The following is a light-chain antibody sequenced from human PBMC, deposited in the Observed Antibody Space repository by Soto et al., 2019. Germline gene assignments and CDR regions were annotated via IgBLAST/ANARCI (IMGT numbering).Light chain of an antibody. CDR2: GDN. V-gene: IGLV1-40*01. Sequence: QSVLTQPPSVSGAPGQRVTISCTGNSSNLGAGYDVHWYQQLPGTAPKLLIYGDNQRPSGVADRFSGSKSGTSASLAISGLQSEDEADYYCAAWDDSLNGVVFGGGTKLTVL. J-gene: IGLJ2*01. CDR1: SSNLGAGYD. CDR3: AAWDDSLNGVV.